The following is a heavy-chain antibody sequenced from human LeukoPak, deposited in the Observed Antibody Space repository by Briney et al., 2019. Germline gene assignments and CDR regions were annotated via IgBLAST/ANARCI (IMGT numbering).Heavy chain of an antibody. Sequence: SQTLSLTCGVSGDSVSSNSAAWNWIRQSPSRGLEWLGRTYYNSILYHDFALSLKSRITINVDTSKNEFSLHLSSVTPEDTAVYYCAANYYESSTYYSAFDYWGQGILVTVSS. CDR3: AANYYESSTYYSAFDY. J-gene: IGHJ4*02. D-gene: IGHD3-22*01. CDR1: GDSVSSNSAA. CDR2: TYYNSILYH. V-gene: IGHV6-1*01.